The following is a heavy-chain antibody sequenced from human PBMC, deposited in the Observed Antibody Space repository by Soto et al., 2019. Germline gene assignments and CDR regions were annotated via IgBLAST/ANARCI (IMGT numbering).Heavy chain of an antibody. V-gene: IGHV3-66*04. CDR2: IYSGGST. CDR3: ARLGDFWSGYSYWYFDL. D-gene: IGHD3-3*01. CDR1: GFTVSSNY. J-gene: IGHJ2*01. Sequence: PGGSLRLSCAASGFTVSSNYMSWVRQAPGKGLEWVSVIYSGGSTYYADSVKGRFTISRDNSKNTLYLQMNSLRAEDTAVYYCARLGDFWSGYSYWYFDLWGRGTLVTVSS.